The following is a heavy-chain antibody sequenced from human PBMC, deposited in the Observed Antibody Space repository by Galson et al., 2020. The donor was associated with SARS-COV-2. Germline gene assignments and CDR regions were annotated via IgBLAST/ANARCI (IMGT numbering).Heavy chain of an antibody. J-gene: IGHJ4*02. CDR3: ARHRSSGYSSSWYIDY. V-gene: IGHV4-39*01. CDR1: GGSISSSSYY. CDR2: IYYSGST. D-gene: IGHD6-13*01. Sequence: SETLSLTCTVSGGSISSSSYYWGWIRQPPGKGLEWIGSIYYSGSTYYNPSLKSRVTISVDTSKNQFSLKLSSVTAADTAVYYCARHRSSGYSSSWYIDYWGQGTLVTVSS.